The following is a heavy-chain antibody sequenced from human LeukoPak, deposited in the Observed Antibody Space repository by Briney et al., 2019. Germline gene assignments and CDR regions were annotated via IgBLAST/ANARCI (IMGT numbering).Heavy chain of an antibody. CDR3: AREMATITYAFDI. V-gene: IGHV3-23*01. D-gene: IGHD5-24*01. CDR1: GFTFSSDA. J-gene: IGHJ3*02. Sequence: PGGSPRLSCAASGFTFSSDAMSWVRQAPGKGLEWVSAISGSGGTTYYADSVKGRFTISRDNSKNTLYLQMNSLRAEDTAVYYCAREMATITYAFDIWGQGTMVTVSS. CDR2: ISGSGGTT.